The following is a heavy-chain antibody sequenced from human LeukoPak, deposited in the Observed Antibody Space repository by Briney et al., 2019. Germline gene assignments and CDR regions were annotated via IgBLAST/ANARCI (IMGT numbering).Heavy chain of an antibody. V-gene: IGHV4-34*01. J-gene: IGHJ6*04. CDR1: GGSFSGYY. Sequence: SETLSLTCAVYGGSFSGYYWSWIRQPPGKGLEGIGEINHSGSTNYNPSLTSRGTISVDTSKNQFSLKLSSVTAADTAVYYCARIGCSGGSCYLNYYYGMDVWGKGTTVTVSS. CDR3: ARIGCSGGSCYLNYYYGMDV. CDR2: INHSGST. D-gene: IGHD2-15*01.